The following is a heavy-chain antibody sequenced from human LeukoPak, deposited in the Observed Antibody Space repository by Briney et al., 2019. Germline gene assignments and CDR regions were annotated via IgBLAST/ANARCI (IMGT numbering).Heavy chain of an antibody. CDR1: GFTFSSYG. Sequence: GGSLRLSCAASGFTFSSYGMHWVRQAPGKGLEWVAFIRYDGSNKYYADSVKGRFTTSRDNSKNTLHLQMNSLRAEDTAVYYCAKDREGATMGPDYWGQGTLVTVSS. CDR3: AKDREGATMGPDY. D-gene: IGHD1-26*01. CDR2: IRYDGSNK. V-gene: IGHV3-30*02. J-gene: IGHJ4*02.